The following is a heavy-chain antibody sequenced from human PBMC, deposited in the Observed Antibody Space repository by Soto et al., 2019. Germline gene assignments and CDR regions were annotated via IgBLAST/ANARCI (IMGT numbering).Heavy chain of an antibody. V-gene: IGHV1-69*12. Sequence: QVQLVQSGAEVKKPGASVKVSCKASGCTFSSYAITWVRQGPGQGLEWMGGIIPIFCTANYAQKFQGRVTITADESTSTAYMELSRLRSADTAVYYCAREGHEYYYGMDVWGQGTTVTVSS. CDR2: IIPIFCTA. J-gene: IGHJ6*02. CDR1: GCTFSSYA. CDR3: AREGHEYYYGMDV.